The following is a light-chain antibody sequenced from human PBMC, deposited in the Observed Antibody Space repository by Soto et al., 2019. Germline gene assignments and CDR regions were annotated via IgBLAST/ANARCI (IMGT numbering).Light chain of an antibody. Sequence: QSVLTQPAPVSGSPGQSITISCSGTRSDVGSYNYVAWYQQFPGKTPKILIYGVSNRPSGVSSRFSGSKSGNTASLTISGLQAEDEVDYDCTSYIGSSTSYVFGSGTNVTVL. J-gene: IGLJ1*01. CDR1: RSDVGSYNY. V-gene: IGLV2-14*01. CDR2: GVS. CDR3: TSYIGSSTSYV.